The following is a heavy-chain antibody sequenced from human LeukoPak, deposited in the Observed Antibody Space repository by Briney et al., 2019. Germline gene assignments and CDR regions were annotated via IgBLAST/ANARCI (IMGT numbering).Heavy chain of an antibody. D-gene: IGHD1-26*01. Sequence: GSSVKVSCKASGGTFSSYAISWVRQAPGQGLEWMGGIIPIFGTANYAQKFQGWVTMTRDTSISTAYMELSRLRSDDTAVYYCARVRSGSYWFDPWGQGTLVTVSS. CDR2: IIPIFGTA. CDR1: GGTFSSYA. V-gene: IGHV1-69*05. CDR3: ARVRSGSYWFDP. J-gene: IGHJ5*02.